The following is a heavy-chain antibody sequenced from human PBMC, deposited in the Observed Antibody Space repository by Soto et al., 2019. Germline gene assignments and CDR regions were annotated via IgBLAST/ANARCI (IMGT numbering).Heavy chain of an antibody. J-gene: IGHJ5*02. V-gene: IGHV4-34*01. CDR1: GGSFSDYS. D-gene: IGHD6-19*01. CDR3: ARGPTGSGWYGYWFDP. Sequence: QVQLQQWGAGLLKPSETLSLTCAVYGGSFSDYSWSWIRQPPGKGLEWIGEINHSGSTNYNPSLKSRVTISVDTSKNQFSLKLSSVTAADTAVYYCARGPTGSGWYGYWFDPWGQGTLVTVSS. CDR2: INHSGST.